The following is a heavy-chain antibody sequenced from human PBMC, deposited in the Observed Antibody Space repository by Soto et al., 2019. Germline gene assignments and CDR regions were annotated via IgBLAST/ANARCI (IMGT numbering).Heavy chain of an antibody. CDR3: ARYRSLDP. J-gene: IGHJ5*02. CDR1: GFILRNYW. Sequence: EVQLVESGGGLVQPGGSLRLSCADSGFILRNYWMSWVRQAPGMGLQWVASIKEDGSEKYYVDPVKGRFTISRENAKNSLYLQMNSLRAEDTAVSYCARYRSLDPWGQGILVTVSS. D-gene: IGHD3-16*02. CDR2: IKEDGSEK. V-gene: IGHV3-7*03.